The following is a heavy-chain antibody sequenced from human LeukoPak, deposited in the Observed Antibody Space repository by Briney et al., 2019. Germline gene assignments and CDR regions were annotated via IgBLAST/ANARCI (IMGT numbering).Heavy chain of an antibody. V-gene: IGHV1-18*01. CDR3: ARAHRHTDYDILTGYYRHFDY. CDR1: GYTFTSYG. Sequence: ASVKVSCKASGYTFTSYGISWVRQAPGQGLEWMGWISAYNGNTNYAQKLQGRVTMTTDTSTSTAYMELRSLRSDDTAVYYCARAHRHTDYDILTGYYRHFDYWGQGTLVTVSS. D-gene: IGHD3-9*01. J-gene: IGHJ4*02. CDR2: ISAYNGNT.